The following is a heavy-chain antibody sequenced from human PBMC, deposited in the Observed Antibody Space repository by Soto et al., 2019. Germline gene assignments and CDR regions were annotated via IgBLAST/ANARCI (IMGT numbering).Heavy chain of an antibody. J-gene: IGHJ4*02. CDR3: TTDVYVWGSYSDY. CDR1: GFTFSNAW. CDR2: IKSKTDGGTT. D-gene: IGHD3-16*01. V-gene: IGHV3-15*07. Sequence: GGSLRLSCAASGFTFSNAWMNWVRQAPGKGLEWVGRIKSKTDGGTTDYAAPVKGRFTISRDDSKNTLYLQMNSLKTEDTAVYYCTTDVYVWGSYSDYWGQGTLVTVSS.